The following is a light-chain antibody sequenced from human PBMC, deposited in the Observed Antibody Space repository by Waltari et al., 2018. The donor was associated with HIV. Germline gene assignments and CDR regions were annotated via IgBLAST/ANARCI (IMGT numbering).Light chain of an antibody. Sequence: DIQMTQSPSTLSASVGDRVTITCRANQSINNWLAWYQQKPGKAPKLLIYRASSLESEVPSRFSGSGSGTAFTLTISSLQPDDFATYYCQQYSFYPGTFSHGIKVEIK. V-gene: IGKV1-5*03. CDR1: QSINNW. J-gene: IGKJ1*01. CDR2: RAS. CDR3: QQYSFYPGT.